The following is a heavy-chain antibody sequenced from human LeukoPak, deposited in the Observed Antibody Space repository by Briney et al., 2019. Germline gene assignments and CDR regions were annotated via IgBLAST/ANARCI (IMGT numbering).Heavy chain of an antibody. V-gene: IGHV1-8*01. CDR2: MKPNSGNT. CDR3: AREGLDY. CDR1: GYTFTNYD. J-gene: IGHJ4*02. Sequence: GASVKVSCKASGYTFTNYDINWVRQATGQGLEWMGYMKPNSGNTGYAQKFQGRVTMTRNTSISTAYMELSSLRSKDTAEYYCAREGLDYWGQGTLVTVSS.